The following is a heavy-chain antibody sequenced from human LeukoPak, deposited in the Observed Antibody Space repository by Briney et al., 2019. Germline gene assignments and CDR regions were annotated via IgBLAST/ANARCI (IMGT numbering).Heavy chain of an antibody. V-gene: IGHV4-59*01. D-gene: IGHD1-26*01. J-gene: IGHJ5*02. CDR2: IYYSGST. Sequence: SETLSLTCTVSGGSISSYYWSWIRQPPGKGLEWIGYIYYSGSTNYNPSLKRRVTISVDTSKNQFSLKLSSVTAADTAVYYCARLGSGTNNWFDPWGRGTLVTVSS. CDR3: ARLGSGTNNWFDP. CDR1: GGSISSYY.